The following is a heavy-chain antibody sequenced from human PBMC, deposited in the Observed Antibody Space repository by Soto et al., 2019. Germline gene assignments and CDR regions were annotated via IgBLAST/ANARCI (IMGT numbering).Heavy chain of an antibody. CDR2: ISAYNGNT. D-gene: IGHD6-19*01. CDR1: GYTFTSYG. CDR3: AIDVSLYSSGWKYYFYY. Sequence: ASVKVSCKASGYTFTSYGIRWVRQAPGQGLEWMGWISAYNGNTNYAQKLQGRVTMTTDTSTSTAYMELRSLRSDDTAVYYCAIDVSLYSSGWKYYFYYRAQRTPVPVSA. J-gene: IGHJ4*01. V-gene: IGHV1-18*01.